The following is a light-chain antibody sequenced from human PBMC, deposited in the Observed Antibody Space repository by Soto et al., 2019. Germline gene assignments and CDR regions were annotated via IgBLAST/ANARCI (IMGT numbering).Light chain of an antibody. Sequence: AIQLTQSPSSLSASVGDRVTITCRASQDISSALVWYQQKPGRAPKLLIYSASRLESGVPSRFSGSGSGTDFTLTLSSLQPEDFATYFCQQFKSYPITFGQGKRLEFK. V-gene: IGKV1-13*02. CDR1: QDISSA. CDR2: SAS. CDR3: QQFKSYPIT. J-gene: IGKJ5*01.